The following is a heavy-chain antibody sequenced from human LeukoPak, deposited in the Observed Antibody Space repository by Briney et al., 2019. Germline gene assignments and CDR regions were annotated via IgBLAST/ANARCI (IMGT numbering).Heavy chain of an antibody. CDR2: IIPILGIA. CDR1: GGTFSSYA. J-gene: IGHJ3*02. CDR3: ASDKSTGYYTDAFDI. V-gene: IGHV1-69*04. D-gene: IGHD3/OR15-3a*01. Sequence: GASVKVSCKASGGTFSSYAISWVRQAPGQGLEWMGRIIPILGIANYAQKFQGRVTITADKSTSTAYMELCSLRSEDTAVYYCASDKSTGYYTDAFDIWGQGTMVTVSS.